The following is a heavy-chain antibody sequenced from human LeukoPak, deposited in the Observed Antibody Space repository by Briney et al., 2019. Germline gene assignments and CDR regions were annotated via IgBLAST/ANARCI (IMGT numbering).Heavy chain of an antibody. CDR3: AREPPGASSRFFDY. CDR1: GGSISSGDYY. J-gene: IGHJ4*02. D-gene: IGHD3-10*01. CDR2: IYYSGGT. V-gene: IGHV4-39*07. Sequence: SETLSLTCTVSGGSISSGDYYWGWIRQPPGKGLEWIGSIYYSGGTYYNPSLKSRVTISVDTSKNQFSLKLNSVTAADTAVYYCAREPPGASSRFFDYWGQGTLVTVSS.